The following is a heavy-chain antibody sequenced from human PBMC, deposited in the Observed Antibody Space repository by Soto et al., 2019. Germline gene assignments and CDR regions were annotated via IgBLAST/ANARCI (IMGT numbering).Heavy chain of an antibody. CDR1: GYSFTSSW. CDR3: ARHPLESYYYYMDV. V-gene: IGHV5-51*01. CDR2: IYPGDSDT. J-gene: IGHJ6*03. Sequence: PGEALKISCKGCGYSFTSSWIGRFRQMTGKGLEWMGIIYPGDSDTRYSPSFQGQVTISADKSISTAYLQWSSLKASDTAMYYCARHPLESYYYYMDVWGKGTTVTVSS.